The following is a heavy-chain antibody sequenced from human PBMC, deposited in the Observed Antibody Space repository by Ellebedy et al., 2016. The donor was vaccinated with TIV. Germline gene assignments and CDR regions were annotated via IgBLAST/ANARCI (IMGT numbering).Heavy chain of an antibody. D-gene: IGHD4/OR15-4a*01. CDR2: IYSGGST. Sequence: GESLKISCAASGFDFIMYAMSWVRQAPGKGLEWVSVIYSGGSTYYADSVKGRFTISRDNSKNTVYLQMNSLRAEDTAVYYCARGVLTGYWGQGTLVTVSS. V-gene: IGHV3-53*01. J-gene: IGHJ4*02. CDR1: GFDFIMYA. CDR3: ARGVLTGY.